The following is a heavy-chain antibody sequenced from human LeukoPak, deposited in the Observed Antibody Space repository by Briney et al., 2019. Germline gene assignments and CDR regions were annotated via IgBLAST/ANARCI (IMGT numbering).Heavy chain of an antibody. CDR1: GGSISSSSYY. Sequence: SETLSLTCTVSGGSISSSSYYWGWICQPPGKGLEWIGSIYYSGSTYYNPSLKSRVTISVDTSKNQFSLKLSSVTAADTAVYYCAKYDFWSGLVGYFDYWGQGTLVTVSS. CDR3: AKYDFWSGLVGYFDY. CDR2: IYYSGST. V-gene: IGHV4-39*07. D-gene: IGHD3-3*01. J-gene: IGHJ4*02.